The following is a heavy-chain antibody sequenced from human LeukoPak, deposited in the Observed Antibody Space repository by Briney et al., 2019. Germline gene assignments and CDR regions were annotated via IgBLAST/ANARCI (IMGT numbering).Heavy chain of an antibody. V-gene: IGHV3-30*02. J-gene: IGHJ4*02. CDR1: GFTFSSYS. Sequence: GGSLRLSCAASGFTFSSYSMNWVRQAPGKGLEWVAFIRHDGSNKQYADSVKGRFTISRDNSKNTLYLQMNSLRVEDTAVYYCAKGDADWGQGTLVTVSS. CDR2: IRHDGSNK. CDR3: AKGDAD.